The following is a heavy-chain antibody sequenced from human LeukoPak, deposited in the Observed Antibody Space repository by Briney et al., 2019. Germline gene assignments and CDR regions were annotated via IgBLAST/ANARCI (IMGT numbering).Heavy chain of an antibody. CDR2: IKQDGSEK. CDR3: AKAGYSSGWTRYYGMDV. CDR1: GFTLSKHW. Sequence: GGSLRLSCAASGFTLSKHWMTRVRQAPGKGLECVAIIKQDGSEKYHVDSVKGRFTISRDNSNNTLYLQMNSLRPDDTAVYYCAKAGYSSGWTRYYGMDVWGQGTTVAVSS. V-gene: IGHV3-7*01. J-gene: IGHJ6*02. D-gene: IGHD6-19*01.